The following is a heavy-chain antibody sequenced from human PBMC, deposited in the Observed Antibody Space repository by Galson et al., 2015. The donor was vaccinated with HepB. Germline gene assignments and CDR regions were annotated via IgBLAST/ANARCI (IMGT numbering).Heavy chain of an antibody. D-gene: IGHD3-3*01. Sequence: SLRLSCAASTFTFSAYWMTWVRQAPGMGLEWVASIKQDGSEKYYVDSAKGRFTISRDNDKTSLCLQMNSLRAEDTAVYYCARHYDPSARPLWYLDVWGRGTLVTVSS. V-gene: IGHV3-7*01. CDR1: TFTFSAYW. CDR2: IKQDGSEK. J-gene: IGHJ2*01. CDR3: ARHYDPSARPLWYLDV.